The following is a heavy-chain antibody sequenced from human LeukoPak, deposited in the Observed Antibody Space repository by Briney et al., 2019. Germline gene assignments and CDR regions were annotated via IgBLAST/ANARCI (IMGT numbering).Heavy chain of an antibody. J-gene: IGHJ4*02. CDR2: IRSRANKYAT. V-gene: IGHV3-73*01. Sequence: GGSLKLSCAASGFTFSGSAVHWVRQASGKGLEWVGRIRSRANKYATAYGASVKGRFTVSRDDSKSTAYLQMNSLKTEDTAVYYCTRLYDSGFDYWGQGTLVTVSP. CDR3: TRLYDSGFDY. CDR1: GFTFSGSA. D-gene: IGHD3-22*01.